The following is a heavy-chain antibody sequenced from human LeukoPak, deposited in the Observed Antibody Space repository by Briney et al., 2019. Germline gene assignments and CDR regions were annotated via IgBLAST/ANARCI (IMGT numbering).Heavy chain of an antibody. D-gene: IGHD1-26*01. CDR1: GGSFSGYY. Sequence: PSETLSLTCAVYGGSFSGYYWSWIRQPPGKGLEWIGEINHSGSTNYNPSLKSRVTISVDTSKNQFSLKLSSVTAADTAVYYCARGLRYSGSYPFDYWGQGTLVTVSS. V-gene: IGHV4-34*01. J-gene: IGHJ4*02. CDR3: ARGLRYSGSYPFDY. CDR2: INHSGST.